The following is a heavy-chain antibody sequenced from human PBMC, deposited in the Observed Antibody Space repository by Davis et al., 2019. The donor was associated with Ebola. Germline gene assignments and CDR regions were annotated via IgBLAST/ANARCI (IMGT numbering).Heavy chain of an antibody. D-gene: IGHD3-10*01. CDR1: GFTFSCYE. CDR3: AREGVSYYGMDV. V-gene: IGHV3-48*03. Sequence: PGGSLRLSCAASGFTFSCYEMNWVRQAPGKGLEWVSYISSSGSTIYYADSVKGRFTISRDNAKNSLYLQMNSLRAEDTAVYYCAREGVSYYGMDVWGQGTTVTVSS. CDR2: ISSSGSTI. J-gene: IGHJ6*02.